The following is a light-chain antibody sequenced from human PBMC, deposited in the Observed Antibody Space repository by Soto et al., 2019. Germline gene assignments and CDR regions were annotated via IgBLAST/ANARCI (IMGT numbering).Light chain of an antibody. CDR3: QQYNNWPFS. V-gene: IGKV3-11*01. Sequence: EIVLTQSPATLSLSPGERATLSCRASQSVRSYLAWYQQKPGQAPRLLIYDASNRATDIPARFSGSGSGTDFTLTISGLQSEDFALYFCQQYNNWPFSFGPGTRLAIK. J-gene: IGKJ5*01. CDR2: DAS. CDR1: QSVRSY.